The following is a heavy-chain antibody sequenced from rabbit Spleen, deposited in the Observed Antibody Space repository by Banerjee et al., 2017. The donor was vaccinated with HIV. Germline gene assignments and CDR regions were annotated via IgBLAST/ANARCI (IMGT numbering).Heavy chain of an antibody. CDR3: ARDTSSSFSSYGMDL. J-gene: IGHJ6*01. Sequence: QSLEESGGDLVKPGASLTLTCTASGFFFSGSHYMCWVRQAPGKGLEWVACIEVGSSGFSYFATWAKGRFTISETSSTTVTLQVTRLTAADTATYFCARDTSSSFSSYGMDLWGPGTLVTVS. D-gene: IGHD1-1*01. V-gene: IGHV1S40*01. CDR1: GFFFSGSHY. CDR2: IEVGSSGFS.